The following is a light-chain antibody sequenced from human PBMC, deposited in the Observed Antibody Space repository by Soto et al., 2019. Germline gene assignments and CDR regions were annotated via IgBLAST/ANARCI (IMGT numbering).Light chain of an antibody. CDR2: AAT. V-gene: IGKV1-27*01. Sequence: DIQMTQSPSSLSASVGDRVTITCRASQGISNYLAWYQQKPGKVPKVLIYAATTLQSGVPSRFSGSGSGTEFSLTISSLQPEDVATYYCQKYNSALETFGPGTKVDIK. CDR3: QKYNSALET. J-gene: IGKJ3*01. CDR1: QGISNY.